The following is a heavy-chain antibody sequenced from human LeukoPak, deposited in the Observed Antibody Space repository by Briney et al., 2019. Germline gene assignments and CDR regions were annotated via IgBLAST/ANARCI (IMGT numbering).Heavy chain of an antibody. CDR1: GGSFSGYY. J-gene: IGHJ4*02. V-gene: IGHV4-34*01. CDR3: ARGHPLRYFDWLSRYYFDY. D-gene: IGHD3-9*01. Sequence: SETLSLTGAVYGGSFSGYYWSWIRQPPGKGLEWIGEINHSGSTNYNPSLKSRVTISVDTSKNQFSLKLSSVTAADTAVYYCARGHPLRYFDWLSRYYFDYWGQGTLVTVSS. CDR2: INHSGST.